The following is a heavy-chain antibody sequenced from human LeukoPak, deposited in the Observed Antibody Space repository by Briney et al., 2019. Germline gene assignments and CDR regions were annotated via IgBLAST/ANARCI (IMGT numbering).Heavy chain of an antibody. D-gene: IGHD5-24*01. CDR3: ARAEETATGRRFLYYYYYTDV. Sequence: GGSLRLSCAASGFTVSSNYMSWVRQAPGKGLEWVSVIYSGGSTYYADSVKGRFTISRDNSKNTLYLQMNSLRAEDTAVYYCARAEETATGRRFLYYYYYTDVWGKGTTVTVSS. J-gene: IGHJ6*03. CDR1: GFTVSSNY. CDR2: IYSGGST. V-gene: IGHV3-53*01.